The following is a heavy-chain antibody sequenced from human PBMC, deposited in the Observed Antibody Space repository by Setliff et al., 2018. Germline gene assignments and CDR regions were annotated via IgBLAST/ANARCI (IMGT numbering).Heavy chain of an antibody. CDR2: IWDDGVKK. V-gene: IGHV3-33*08. D-gene: IGHD4-17*01. Sequence: GGSLRLSCAASGFTFSTYRTHWVRQAPGKGLEWVAVIWDDGVKKYHADSVKGRFTISRDNSKNTLYLQMNSLRPEDTAVYYCARLRKDYGDYYYFDYWGQGTLVTVSS. CDR3: ARLRKDYGDYYYFDY. J-gene: IGHJ4*02. CDR1: GFTFSTYR.